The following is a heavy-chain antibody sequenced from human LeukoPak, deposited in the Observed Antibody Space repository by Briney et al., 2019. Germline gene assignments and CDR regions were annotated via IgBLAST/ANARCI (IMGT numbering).Heavy chain of an antibody. D-gene: IGHD3-10*01. V-gene: IGHV1-18*01. Sequence: ASVKVSCKASGYTFTNYGISWVRQAPGQGLEWMGWISADNGNTYYTQNFQGRVSMTTDTSTSTAYMELRSLRSDDTAVYYCARSGHRRYYYTSGPDYWGQGTRVTVSS. CDR3: ARSGHRRYYYTSGPDY. J-gene: IGHJ4*02. CDR1: GYTFTNYG. CDR2: ISADNGNT.